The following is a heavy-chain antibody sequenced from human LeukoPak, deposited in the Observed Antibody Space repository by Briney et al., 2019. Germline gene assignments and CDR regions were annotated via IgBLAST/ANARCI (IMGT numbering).Heavy chain of an antibody. Sequence: PSETLSLTCTVSGGSISSYYWSWIRQPPGKGLEWIGYIYYSGSTNYNPSLKSRVTISVDTSKNLFSLKLSSVTAADTAVYYCARHKTGTTSPFGYWGQGTLVTVSS. J-gene: IGHJ4*02. V-gene: IGHV4-59*08. CDR1: GGSISSYY. CDR2: IYYSGST. CDR3: ARHKTGTTSPFGY. D-gene: IGHD1-1*01.